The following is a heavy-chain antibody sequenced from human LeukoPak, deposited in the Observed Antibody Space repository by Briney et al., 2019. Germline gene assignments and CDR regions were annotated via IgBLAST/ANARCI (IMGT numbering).Heavy chain of an antibody. CDR2: IYYSGST. CDR1: GGSISSGGYY. V-gene: IGHV4-31*03. J-gene: IGHJ5*02. D-gene: IGHD3-22*01. Sequence: SETLSLTCTVSGGSISSGGYYWSWIRQHPGKGLEWIGYIYYSGSTYYNPSLKSRVTISVDTSKNQFSLKLSSVTAADTAVYYCARFTDYYDSSGFDPWGQGTLITVSS. CDR3: ARFTDYYDSSGFDP.